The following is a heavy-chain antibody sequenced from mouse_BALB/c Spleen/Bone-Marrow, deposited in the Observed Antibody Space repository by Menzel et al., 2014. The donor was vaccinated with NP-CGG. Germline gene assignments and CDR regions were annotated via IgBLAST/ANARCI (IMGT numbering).Heavy chain of an antibody. D-gene: IGHD2-4*01. CDR3: ARQDYDRFAY. J-gene: IGHJ3*01. Sequence: EVQLVESGGDLVKPGGSLKLSCAASGFTSSSYGMSWVRQTPDKRLEWVATISSGGSYTYYPDSVKGRFTISRDNAKNTLYLQMSSLKSEDTAMYYCARQDYDRFAYWGQGTLVTVSA. CDR2: ISSGGSYT. V-gene: IGHV5-6*01. CDR1: GFTSSSYG.